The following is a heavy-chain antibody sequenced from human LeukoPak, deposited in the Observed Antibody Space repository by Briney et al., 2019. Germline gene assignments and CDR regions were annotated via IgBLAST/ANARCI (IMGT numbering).Heavy chain of an antibody. CDR1: GFTLSSYA. CDR3: ARRVGATPRNYYYYYYMDV. J-gene: IGHJ6*03. D-gene: IGHD1-26*01. V-gene: IGHV3-74*01. Sequence: GGSLRLSCAASGFTLSSYAMSWVRQGPGKGLVWVSRINSDGSSTSYADSVKGRFTISRDNAKNTLYLQMNSLRAEDTAVYYCARRVGATPRNYYYYYYMDVWGKGTTVTISS. CDR2: INSDGSST.